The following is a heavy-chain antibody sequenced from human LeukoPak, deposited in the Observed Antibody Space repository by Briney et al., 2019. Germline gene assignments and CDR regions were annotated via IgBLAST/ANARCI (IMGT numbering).Heavy chain of an antibody. Sequence: KTSETLSLTCAVYGGSFSGYYWSWIRQPPGKGLEWIGEINHSGSTNYNPSLKSRVTISVDTSKNQFSLKLSSVTAADTAVYYCARLGYGSGIRRDYWGQGTLVTVSS. CDR1: GGSFSGYY. V-gene: IGHV4-34*01. J-gene: IGHJ4*02. CDR3: ARLGYGSGIRRDY. CDR2: INHSGST. D-gene: IGHD3-10*01.